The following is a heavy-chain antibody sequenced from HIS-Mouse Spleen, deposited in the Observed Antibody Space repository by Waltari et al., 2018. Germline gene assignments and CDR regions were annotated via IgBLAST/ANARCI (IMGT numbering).Heavy chain of an antibody. CDR2: IYYSGST. V-gene: IGHV4-39*07. D-gene: IGHD6-13*01. CDR1: GASTISSRYY. Sequence: QLQLQESGPGLVKPSETLSLTCTVSGASTISSRYYWAWIRQPPGKGLEWIGGIYYSGSTYYNPSLKSRVTISVDTSKNQFSLKLSSVTAADTAVYYCAREIPYSSSWYDWYFDLWGRGTLVTVSS. CDR3: AREIPYSSSWYDWYFDL. J-gene: IGHJ2*01.